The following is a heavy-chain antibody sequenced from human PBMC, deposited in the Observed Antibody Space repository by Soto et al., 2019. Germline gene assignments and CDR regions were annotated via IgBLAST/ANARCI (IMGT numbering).Heavy chain of an antibody. J-gene: IGHJ4*02. CDR3: AKDPFYDFWSGYYIDY. CDR1: GFTFSSYA. V-gene: IGHV3-23*01. Sequence: GGSLRLSCAASGFTFSSYAMSWVRQAPGKGLEWVSAISGSGGSTYYADSVKGRFTISRDNSKNTLYLQMNSLRAEDTALYYCAKDPFYDFWSGYYIDYWGQGTLVTVSS. CDR2: ISGSGGST. D-gene: IGHD3-3*01.